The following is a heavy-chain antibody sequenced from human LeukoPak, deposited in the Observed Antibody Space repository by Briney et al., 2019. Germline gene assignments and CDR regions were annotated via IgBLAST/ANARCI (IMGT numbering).Heavy chain of an antibody. CDR2: ISTYNGNT. Sequence: ASEKVSCKASGYTFTNYGVSWVRQAPGQGLEWMGWISTYNGNTNYAQKLQGRVTMTTDTSTSTAYMELRSLRSDDTAVYYCARDPYGDIVDYWGQGTLVTVSS. CDR1: GYTFTNYG. D-gene: IGHD4-17*01. V-gene: IGHV1-18*01. CDR3: ARDPYGDIVDY. J-gene: IGHJ4*02.